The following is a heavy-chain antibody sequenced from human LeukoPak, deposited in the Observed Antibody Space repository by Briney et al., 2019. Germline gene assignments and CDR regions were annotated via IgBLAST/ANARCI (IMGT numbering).Heavy chain of an antibody. CDR1: GFSLNTSGVG. CDR3: ARDLGYCSGGSCYRTSLDY. Sequence: SGPTLVKPTQTPTLTCTFSGFSLNTSGVGVGWIRQPPGKALEWLALIYWNDDKRYSPSLKSRLTITKDTSKNQVVLTMTNMDPVDTATYFCARDLGYCSGGSCYRTSLDYWGQGTLVTVSS. V-gene: IGHV2-5*01. J-gene: IGHJ4*02. D-gene: IGHD2-15*01. CDR2: IYWNDDK.